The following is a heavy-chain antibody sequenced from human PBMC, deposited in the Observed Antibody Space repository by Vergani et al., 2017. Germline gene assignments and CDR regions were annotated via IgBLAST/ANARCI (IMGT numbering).Heavy chain of an antibody. D-gene: IGHD3-9*01. V-gene: IGHV3-30-3*01. J-gene: IGHJ6*02. CDR3: ARGRLDYDILTGGDYYYYYGMDV. Sequence: QVQLVESGGGVVQPGRSLRLSCAASGFTFSSYAMHWVRQAPGKGLEWVAVISYDGSNKYYADSVKGRFTISRDNSKNTLYLQMNSLRAEDTAVYYCARGRLDYDILTGGDYYYYYGMDVWGQGTTVTVSS. CDR2: ISYDGSNK. CDR1: GFTFSSYA.